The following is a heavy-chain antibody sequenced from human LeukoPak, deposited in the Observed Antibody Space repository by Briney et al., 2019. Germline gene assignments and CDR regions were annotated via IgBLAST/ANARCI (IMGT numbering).Heavy chain of an antibody. CDR2: INHSGST. Sequence: SETLSLTCAVYGGSFSGYYWSWIRQPPGKGLEWIGEINHSGSTNYNPSLKSRVTISVDTSKNQFSLELSSVTAADTAVYYCAREGLLTGRRPFDPWGQGTLVTVSS. J-gene: IGHJ5*02. D-gene: IGHD3-9*01. V-gene: IGHV4-34*01. CDR1: GGSFSGYY. CDR3: AREGLLTGRRPFDP.